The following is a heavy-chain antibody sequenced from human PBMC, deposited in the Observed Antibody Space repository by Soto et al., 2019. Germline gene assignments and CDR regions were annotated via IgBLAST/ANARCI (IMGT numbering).Heavy chain of an antibody. J-gene: IGHJ4*02. D-gene: IGHD5-18*01. CDR2: INAGNGNT. CDR1: GYTFTSYA. Sequence: QVQLVQSGAEVKKPGASVKVSCKASGYTFTSYAMHWVRQAPGQRLEWMGWINAGNGNTKSSQKFQGRVTITRATSASTAYMELSSLRSEDTAVYYCARDPGYSYGYNWGQGTLVTVSS. V-gene: IGHV1-3*01. CDR3: ARDPGYSYGYN.